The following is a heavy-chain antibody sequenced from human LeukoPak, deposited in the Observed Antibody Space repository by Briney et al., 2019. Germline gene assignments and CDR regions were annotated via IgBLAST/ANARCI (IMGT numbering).Heavy chain of an antibody. CDR1: GFTFSNAW. D-gene: IGHD3-16*01. J-gene: IGHJ4*02. CDR2: IKSEDAGGTL. CDR3: TGDGTFTFGRGF. Sequence: GGSLRLSCAGSGFTFSNAWLTWVRLAPGKGLEWVVRIKSEDAGGTLEYGAPVKGRFAISRDDSKRALYLDMNSLKTEDTAVYYCTGDGTFTFGRGFWGQGTLVTVSS. V-gene: IGHV3-15*01.